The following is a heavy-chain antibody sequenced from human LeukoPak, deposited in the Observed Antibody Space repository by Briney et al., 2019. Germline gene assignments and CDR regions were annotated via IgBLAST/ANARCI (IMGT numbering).Heavy chain of an antibody. CDR1: GGTFSSYA. V-gene: IGHV1-69*05. CDR2: IIPIFGTA. CDR3: AREMAVAGSGVIDS. J-gene: IGHJ4*02. D-gene: IGHD6-19*01. Sequence: SVKVSCKASGGTFSSYAISWVRQAPGQGLEWMGGIIPIFGTANYAQKFQGRVTMTTDTSTNTAYMELRSLRSDDTAVYYCAREMAVAGSGVIDSWGQGTLVTVSS.